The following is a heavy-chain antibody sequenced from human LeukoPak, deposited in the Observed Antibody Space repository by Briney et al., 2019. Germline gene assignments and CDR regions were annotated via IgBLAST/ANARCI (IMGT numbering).Heavy chain of an antibody. CDR3: ARENSGSYREFDY. J-gene: IGHJ4*02. V-gene: IGHV4-4*07. CDR2: IYTSGST. CDR1: GGSISRYS. D-gene: IGHD1-26*01. Sequence: PGSLSLTRTVSGGSISRYSWSLIRPPAGKGLEWIGRIYTSGSTNYNASLKSRVSMSVDTSKNQFSLKLSSVTAADTAVFYCARENSGSYREFDYWGQGTLVTVSS.